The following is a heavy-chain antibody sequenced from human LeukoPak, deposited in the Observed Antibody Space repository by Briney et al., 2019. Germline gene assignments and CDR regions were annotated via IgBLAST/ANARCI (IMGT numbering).Heavy chain of an antibody. CDR1: GFTFSGYE. CDR3: AGNFDWVDY. J-gene: IGHJ4*02. D-gene: IGHD3-9*01. Sequence: GGSLRLSCAASGFTFSGYEMNWVRQAPGKGLEWVSYISSSGSTIYYADSVKGRFTISRDNAKNSLYLQMNSLRAEDTAVYYCAGNFDWVDYWGQGTLVTVSS. V-gene: IGHV3-48*03. CDR2: ISSSGSTI.